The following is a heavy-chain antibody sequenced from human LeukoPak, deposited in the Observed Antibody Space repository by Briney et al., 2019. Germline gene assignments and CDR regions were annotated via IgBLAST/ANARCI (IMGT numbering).Heavy chain of an antibody. CDR3: ARDAIVVVPAATAGYYYYGMDV. CDR2: IYYSGST. V-gene: IGHV4-31*03. CDR1: GGSISSGGYY. Sequence: SETLSLTCTVSGGSISSGGYYWSWIRQHPGKGLAWIGYIYYSGSTYYNPSLKSRVTISVDTSKNQFSLKLSSVTAADTAVYYCARDAIVVVPAATAGYYYYGMDVWGQGTTVTVSS. D-gene: IGHD2-2*01. J-gene: IGHJ6*02.